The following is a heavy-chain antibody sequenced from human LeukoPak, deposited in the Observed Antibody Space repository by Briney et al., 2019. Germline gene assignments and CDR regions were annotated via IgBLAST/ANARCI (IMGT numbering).Heavy chain of an antibody. CDR1: GYTFTGYY. D-gene: IGHD1-26*01. CDR3: ARGPRGSYPFFDY. Sequence: ASVKVSCXASGYTFTGYYMHWVRQAPGQGLEVMGWINPNSGCTNYAQKFQGRVPMTRETSISTAYMELSRLRSDDTAVYCCARGPRGSYPFFDYWGQGTLVTVSS. CDR2: INPNSGCT. V-gene: IGHV1-2*02. J-gene: IGHJ4*02.